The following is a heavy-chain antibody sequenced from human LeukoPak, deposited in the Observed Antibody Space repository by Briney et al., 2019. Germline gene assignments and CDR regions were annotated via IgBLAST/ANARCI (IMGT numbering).Heavy chain of an antibody. CDR1: GGSISSGGYS. V-gene: IGHV4-30-2*01. D-gene: IGHD5-18*01. CDR2: IYHSGST. CDR3: ARAPDTAMVPYWYFDL. Sequence: SETLSLTCAVSGGSISSGGYSWSWIRRPPGKGLEWIGYIYHSGSTYYNPSLKSRVTISVDRSKNQFSLKLSSVTAADTAVYYCARAPDTAMVPYWYFDLWGRGTLVTVSS. J-gene: IGHJ2*01.